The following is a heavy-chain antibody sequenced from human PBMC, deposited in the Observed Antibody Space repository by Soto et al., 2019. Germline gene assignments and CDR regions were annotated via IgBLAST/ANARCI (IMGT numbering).Heavy chain of an antibody. J-gene: IGHJ6*02. CDR2: ISAYNGNT. Sequence: QVQLVQSGAEVKKPGASVKVSCKASGYTFTSYGISWVRQAPGQGLEWMGWISAYNGNTNYAQKLQGRVTMTTDTSTSTAYMELRSLRSDDTAVYYCARDSKEMATIKPTPLRDGMDVWGQGTTVTVSS. V-gene: IGHV1-18*01. D-gene: IGHD5-12*01. CDR1: GYTFTSYG. CDR3: ARDSKEMATIKPTPLRDGMDV.